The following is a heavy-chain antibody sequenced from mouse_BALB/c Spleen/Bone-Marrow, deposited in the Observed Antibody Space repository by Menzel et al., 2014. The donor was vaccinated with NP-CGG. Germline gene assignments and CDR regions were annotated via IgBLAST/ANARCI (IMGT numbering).Heavy chain of an antibody. CDR1: GFTFSSYG. CDR2: INSNGGST. D-gene: IGHD2-3*01. CDR3: ARGGYYVFYAMDY. V-gene: IGHV5-6-3*01. J-gene: IGHJ4*01. Sequence: EVMLVESGGGLVQPGGSLKLSCAASGFTFSSYGMSWVRQTPDKRLELVATINSNGGSTYYPDSVKGRFTISRDNAKNTLYLQMSSLKSEDTAMYYCARGGYYVFYAMDYWGQGTSVTVSS.